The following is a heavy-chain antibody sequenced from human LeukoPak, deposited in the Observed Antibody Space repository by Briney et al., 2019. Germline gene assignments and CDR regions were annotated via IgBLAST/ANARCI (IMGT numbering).Heavy chain of an antibody. V-gene: IGHV3-23*01. J-gene: IGHJ4*02. D-gene: IGHD3-9*01. CDR1: AFTFSNYA. CDR2: ITSSGGKT. CDR3: AKWGDYDVLTGYYVSDY. Sequence: GGSLRLSCAASAFTFSNYAMSWVRQAPGKGLEWVSAITSSGGKTYYAGSVKGRLTISRDNSTNPVFLQMNSLIAEDTAVYYCAKWGDYDVLTGYYVSDYWGQGTLVTVSS.